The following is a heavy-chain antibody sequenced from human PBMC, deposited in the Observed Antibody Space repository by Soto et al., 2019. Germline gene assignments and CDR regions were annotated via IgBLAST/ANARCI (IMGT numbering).Heavy chain of an antibody. Sequence: EVQLVESGGGLVQRGGSLRLSCAASGFTFGIYSMNWVRQAPGKGLEWISYINGSSSTMYYADSVKGRFIISRDNADNSLYLQINSLRDADTAVYYWARGDRFRCSGDRCFSDGLFLSWGQGALVTVSS. D-gene: IGHD2-15*01. J-gene: IGHJ5*02. V-gene: IGHV3-48*02. CDR3: ARGDRFRCSGDRCFSDGLFLS. CDR2: INGSSSTM. CDR1: GFTFGIYS.